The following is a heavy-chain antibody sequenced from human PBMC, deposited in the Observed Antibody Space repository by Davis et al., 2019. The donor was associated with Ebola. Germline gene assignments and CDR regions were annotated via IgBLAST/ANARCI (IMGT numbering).Heavy chain of an antibody. CDR2: INPNSGGT. Sequence: AASVKVSCKASGYTFTSYYMHWVRQAPGQGLEWMGWINPNSGGTNYAQKFQGWVTMTRDTSISTAYMELSRLRSDDTAVYYCAKVETSSSWFYYYYYGMDVWGQGTTVTVSS. CDR3: AKVETSSSWFYYYYYGMDV. V-gene: IGHV1-2*04. D-gene: IGHD6-13*01. J-gene: IGHJ6*02. CDR1: GYTFTSYY.